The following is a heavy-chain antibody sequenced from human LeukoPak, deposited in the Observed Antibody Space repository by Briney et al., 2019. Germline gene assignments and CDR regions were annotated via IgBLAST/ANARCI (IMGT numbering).Heavy chain of an antibody. CDR1: GFIFSTYG. D-gene: IGHD3-10*01. Sequence: GGSLRLSCAASGFIFSTYGMTWFRQAPGRGLEWVSGISGSGLNTYYADSVKGWFTSSRDNSKNMLYLQMNSLRAEDTAVYYCAKGGGYGSGTYSEDWGQGILVTVSS. CDR2: ISGSGLNT. V-gene: IGHV3-23*01. CDR3: AKGGGYGSGTYSED. J-gene: IGHJ4*02.